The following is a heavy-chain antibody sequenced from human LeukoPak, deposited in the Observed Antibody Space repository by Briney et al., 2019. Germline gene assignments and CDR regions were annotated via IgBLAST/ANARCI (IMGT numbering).Heavy chain of an antibody. D-gene: IGHD2/OR15-2a*01. Sequence: GGSLRLSCAASGFKFSESWMSWVRQAPGKGLEWVAVISYDGSSKYYIDSVKGRFTISRDNSKNTLYLQMNSLRAEDTAVYYCARGENSKTYPVSGYWGQGTLVTVSS. CDR1: GFKFSESW. J-gene: IGHJ4*02. V-gene: IGHV3-30*03. CDR3: ARGENSKTYPVSGY. CDR2: ISYDGSSK.